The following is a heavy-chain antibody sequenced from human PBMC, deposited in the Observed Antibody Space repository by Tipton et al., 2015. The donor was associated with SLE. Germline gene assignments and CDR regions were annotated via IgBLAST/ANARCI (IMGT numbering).Heavy chain of an antibody. D-gene: IGHD3-22*01. V-gene: IGHV1-18*01. CDR1: GYTFINYG. CDR3: GHYDSRVSAFDI. CDR2: ISAYNGNT. Sequence: QVQLVQSGAEVKKPGASVKVSCKASGYTFINYGITWVRQAPGQGLEWMGWISAYNGNTNYAQKLLGRVTMSTDTSTSTAYMELRSLRSDDTAVYYCGHYDSRVSAFDIWGQGTMVTVSS. J-gene: IGHJ3*02.